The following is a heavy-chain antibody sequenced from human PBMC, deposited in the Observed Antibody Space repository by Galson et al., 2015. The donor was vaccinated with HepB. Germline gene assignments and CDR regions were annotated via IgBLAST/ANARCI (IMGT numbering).Heavy chain of an antibody. D-gene: IGHD6-13*01. J-gene: IGHJ5*02. V-gene: IGHV3-7*01. CDR3: VRDREVAGGGDWFDP. Sequence: SLRLSCAASGFSISDYYMTWVRQAPGKGLEWVANINKDGSEKYYVDSVKGRFTVSRDNARRSLWLQMNSLRVEDTAVHYCVRDREVAGGGDWFDPWGQGTLVTVSS. CDR1: GFSISDYY. CDR2: INKDGSEK.